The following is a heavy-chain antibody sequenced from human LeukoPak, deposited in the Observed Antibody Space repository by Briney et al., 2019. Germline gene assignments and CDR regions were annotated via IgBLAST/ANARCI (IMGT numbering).Heavy chain of an antibody. CDR2: ISGSGEST. V-gene: IGHV3-23*01. Sequence: GGSLRLSCAASGFTFSSYEMNWVRQAPGKGLEWVSAISGSGESTYNAGSVQGRFTISRDNSKNTVYLQMSSLRAEDTAVYYCAKVALVRAYWFDPWGQGTLVTVSS. CDR3: AKVALVRAYWFDP. J-gene: IGHJ5*02. CDR1: GFTFSSYE. D-gene: IGHD6-13*01.